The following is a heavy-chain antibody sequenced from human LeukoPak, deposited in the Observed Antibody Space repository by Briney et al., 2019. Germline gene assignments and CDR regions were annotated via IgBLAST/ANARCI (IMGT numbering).Heavy chain of an antibody. CDR1: GGSNSSSSHY. CDR3: ARRNYYYGMDV. V-gene: IGHV4-39*01. Sequence: SETLSLTCTVSGGSNSSSSHYWDWIRQPPGKGLEWIGSISYSGSTYYNPSLKSRVTISVDTSKNQFSLNLTSVTAADTAVYYCARRNYYYGMDVWGQGTTVTLSS. J-gene: IGHJ6*02. CDR2: ISYSGST.